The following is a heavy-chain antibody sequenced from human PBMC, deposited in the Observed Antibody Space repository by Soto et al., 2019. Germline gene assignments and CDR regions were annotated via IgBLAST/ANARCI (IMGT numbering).Heavy chain of an antibody. J-gene: IGHJ4*02. V-gene: IGHV3-7*01. Sequence: PGGSLRLSCAASGFTFSGYGMSWVRQAPGKGLECVANIKYDGSEEYYVDSVKGRFTISRDNAKNSLYLQMNSLRDEDSAVYYCVTDLNWQGHWGQGTLVTVSS. CDR3: VTDLNWQGH. CDR1: GFTFSGYG. CDR2: IKYDGSEE.